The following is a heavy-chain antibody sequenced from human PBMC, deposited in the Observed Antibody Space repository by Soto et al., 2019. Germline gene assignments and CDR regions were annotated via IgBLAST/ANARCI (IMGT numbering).Heavy chain of an antibody. CDR2: ISSSSSYI. D-gene: IGHD4-17*01. CDR3: ARDRSSTVTTVL. V-gene: IGHV3-21*01. CDR1: GFTFSSYS. J-gene: IGHJ4*02. Sequence: EVQLVESGGGLVKPGGSLRLSCAASGFTFSSYSMNWVRQAPGKGLEWVSSISSSSSYIYYADSVKGRFTISRDNAKNSLYLQINSLRADDTAVYYCARDRSSTVTTVLWGQGTLVTVSS.